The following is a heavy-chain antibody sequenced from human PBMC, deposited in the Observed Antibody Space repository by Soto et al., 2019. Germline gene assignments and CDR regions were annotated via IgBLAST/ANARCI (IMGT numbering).Heavy chain of an antibody. Sequence: GGSLRLSCTASGLTFTRYSMNWVRQAPGKGLEWVSSISSTTNYIYYGDSMKGRFTISRDNAKNSLYLEMNSLRAEDTAVYYCARESEDLTSNFDYWGQGTLVTVSS. CDR1: GLTFTRYS. J-gene: IGHJ4*02. CDR2: ISSTTNYI. V-gene: IGHV3-21*06. CDR3: ARESEDLTSNFDY.